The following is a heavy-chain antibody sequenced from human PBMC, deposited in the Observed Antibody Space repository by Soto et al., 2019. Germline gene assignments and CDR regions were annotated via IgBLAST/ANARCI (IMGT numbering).Heavy chain of an antibody. Sequence: GGSLRLSCAASGFTVSSNYISWVRQAPGKGLEWVSVIYSGGSTYYADSVKGRFTISRDNSKNTLYLQMNSLRAEDTAVYYCARDRGTYQLPAYYYYMDVWGKGTTVTVSS. D-gene: IGHD2-2*01. CDR3: ARDRGTYQLPAYYYYMDV. J-gene: IGHJ6*03. CDR1: GFTVSSNY. CDR2: IYSGGST. V-gene: IGHV3-66*01.